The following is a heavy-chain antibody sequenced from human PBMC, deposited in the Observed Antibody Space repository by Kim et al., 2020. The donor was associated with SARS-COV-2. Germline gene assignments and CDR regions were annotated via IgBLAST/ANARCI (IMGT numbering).Heavy chain of an antibody. D-gene: IGHD2-15*01. Sequence: GGSLRLSCAASGFTFSSYAMSWVRQAPGKGLEWVSAISGSGGSTYYADSVKGRFTISRDNSKNTLYLQMNSLRAEDTAVYYCAKDRDISRGVVVVAAMDYWGQGTLVTVSS. CDR1: GFTFSSYA. J-gene: IGHJ4*02. V-gene: IGHV3-23*01. CDR2: ISGSGGST. CDR3: AKDRDISRGVVVVAAMDY.